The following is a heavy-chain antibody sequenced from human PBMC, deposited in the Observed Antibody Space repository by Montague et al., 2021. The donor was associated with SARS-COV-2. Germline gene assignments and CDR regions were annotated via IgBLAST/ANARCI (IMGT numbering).Heavy chain of an antibody. D-gene: IGHD3-10*01. Sequence: SLRLSCAASGFTFSSYAMHWVRQAPGKGLEWVAVISYDGSNKYYADSVKGRFTISRDNSKNTLYLQMNSLRAEDTAVYYCARVPPGFLWFGAIDFWGQGTLVTVSS. CDR1: GFTFSSYA. V-gene: IGHV3-30-3*01. CDR2: ISYDGSNK. J-gene: IGHJ4*02. CDR3: ARVPPGFLWFGAIDF.